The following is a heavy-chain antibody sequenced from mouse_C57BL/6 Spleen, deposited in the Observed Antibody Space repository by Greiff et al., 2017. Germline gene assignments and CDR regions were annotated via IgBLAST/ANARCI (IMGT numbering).Heavy chain of an antibody. J-gene: IGHJ4*01. CDR1: GFNIKNTY. Sequence: VQLKESVAELVRPGASVKLSCTASGFNIKNTYMHWVKQRPEQGLEWIGRIDPANGNTKYAPKFQGKATITADTSSDTAYLQLSSLTSEDTAIYYCAAYGNLYYYAMDYWGQGTSVTVSS. V-gene: IGHV14-3*01. CDR3: AAYGNLYYYAMDY. CDR2: IDPANGNT. D-gene: IGHD2-1*01.